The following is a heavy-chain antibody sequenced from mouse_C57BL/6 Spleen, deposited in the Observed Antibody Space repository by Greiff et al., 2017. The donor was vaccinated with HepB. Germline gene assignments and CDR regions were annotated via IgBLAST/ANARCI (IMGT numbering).Heavy chain of an antibody. Sequence: EVQLQQSGAELVRPGASVKLSCTASGFNIKDYYMHWVKQRPEQGLEWIGRIDPEDGDTEYAPKFQGKATMTADTSSNTAYRQLSSLTSEDTAVYYCTRGGRSLFDYWGQGTTLTVSS. J-gene: IGHJ2*01. CDR2: IDPEDGDT. D-gene: IGHD1-1*01. V-gene: IGHV14-1*01. CDR3: TRGGRSLFDY. CDR1: GFNIKDYY.